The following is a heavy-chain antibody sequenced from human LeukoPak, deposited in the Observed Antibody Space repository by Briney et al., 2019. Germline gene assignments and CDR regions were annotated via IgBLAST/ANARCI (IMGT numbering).Heavy chain of an antibody. D-gene: IGHD3-10*01. CDR2: IIPIFGTA. J-gene: IGHJ5*02. CDR3: ARGSNYYGSGNYYAFDP. Sequence: GASVKVSCKASGGTFSSYAISWVRQAPGQGLEWMGGIIPIFGTANYAQKFQGRVTITADESTSTAYMELSSLRSDDTAVYYCARGSNYYGSGNYYAFDPWGQGTLVTVSS. V-gene: IGHV1-69*13. CDR1: GGTFSSYA.